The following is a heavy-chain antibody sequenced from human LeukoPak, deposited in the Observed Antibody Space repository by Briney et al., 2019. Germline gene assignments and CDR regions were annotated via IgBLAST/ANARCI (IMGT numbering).Heavy chain of an antibody. CDR3: ARSSGSYRSLGY. CDR2: MNPNSGNT. D-gene: IGHD1-26*01. J-gene: IGHJ4*02. CDR1: GYTFTSYD. Sequence: ASVKVSCKASGYTFTSYDINWVREATGQGPEWMGWMNPNSGNTGYAQKFQGRVTITRNTSISTAYMELGSLRSEDTAVYYCARSSGSYRSLGYWRQRTLVTVSS. V-gene: IGHV1-8*03.